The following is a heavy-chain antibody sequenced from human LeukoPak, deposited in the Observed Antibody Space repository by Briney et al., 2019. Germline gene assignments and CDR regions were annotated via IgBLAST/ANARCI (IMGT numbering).Heavy chain of an antibody. CDR2: IYYSGST. CDR3: ATVVPAAKAAFDI. Sequence: SETLSLTCTVSGGSISSSSYYWGWIRQPPGKGLEWIGSIYYSGSTYYKPSLKSRVSISVDTSKNQFSLKLSSVTAADTAVYYCATVVPAAKAAFDIWGQGTMVTVSS. CDR1: GGSISSSSYY. D-gene: IGHD2-2*01. J-gene: IGHJ3*02. V-gene: IGHV4-39*07.